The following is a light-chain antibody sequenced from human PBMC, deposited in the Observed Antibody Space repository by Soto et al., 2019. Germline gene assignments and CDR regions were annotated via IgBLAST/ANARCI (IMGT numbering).Light chain of an antibody. Sequence: QSVLTQPPSASGTPGQRVTISCSGDTSNIGRNFVYWYQQLPRTAPKLLIYTNNQRPSGVPDRFSGSKSATSASLAISGLRSEDEADYFCAAWDDRLATLIFGGGTKLTVL. CDR2: TNN. CDR1: TSNIGRNF. CDR3: AAWDDRLATLI. J-gene: IGLJ2*01. V-gene: IGLV1-47*01.